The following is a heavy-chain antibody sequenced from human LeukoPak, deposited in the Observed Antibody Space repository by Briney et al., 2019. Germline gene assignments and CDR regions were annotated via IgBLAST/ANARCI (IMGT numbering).Heavy chain of an antibody. J-gene: IGHJ4*02. Sequence: GGSLRLSCAASGFTFSSYVMHWVRQAPGKGLEWVAVISYDGSNKYYADSVKGRFTISRDNSKNTLYLQMNSLRAEDTAVYYCARAKWELWGQGTLVTVSS. V-gene: IGHV3-30-3*01. CDR2: ISYDGSNK. CDR3: ARAKWEL. CDR1: GFTFSSYV. D-gene: IGHD1-26*01.